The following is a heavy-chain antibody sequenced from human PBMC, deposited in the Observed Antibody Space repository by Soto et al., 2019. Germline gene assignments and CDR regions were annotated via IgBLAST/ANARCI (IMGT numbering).Heavy chain of an antibody. CDR2: INHSGST. J-gene: IGHJ4*01. CDR3: ARGPYGDSFDY. V-gene: IGHV4-34*01. D-gene: IGHD4-17*01. Sequence: SETLSVTCAVYGGSFSGYYWSWIRQPPGKGLEWVGEINHSGSTNYNPSLKSRVTISVDTSKNQFSLKLSSVTAADTAVYYCARGPYGDSFDYCGHLTLFTVSS. CDR1: GGSFSGYY.